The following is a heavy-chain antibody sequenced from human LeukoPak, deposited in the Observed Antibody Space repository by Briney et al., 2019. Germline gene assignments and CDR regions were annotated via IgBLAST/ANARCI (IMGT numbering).Heavy chain of an antibody. CDR3: ARAVPTGCDYFDY. J-gene: IGHJ4*02. V-gene: IGHV3-7*01. Sequence: GGSLRLSCAASGFTFSNYWMSWVRQPPGKGLEWVANIKHDGSEQYYVDSVKGRFTISRDNAKNSPYLQMNSLRAEDTAVYYCARAVPTGCDYFDYWGQGTLVTVSS. D-gene: IGHD4-17*01. CDR1: GFTFSNYW. CDR2: IKHDGSEQ.